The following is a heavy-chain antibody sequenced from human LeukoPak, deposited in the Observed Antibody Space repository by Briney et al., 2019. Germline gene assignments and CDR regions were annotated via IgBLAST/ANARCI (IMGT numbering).Heavy chain of an antibody. Sequence: SETLSLTCTVSGGSISSYYWSWIRQPAGKGLDWVGRIYIGGSTNYNPSLKSRVTMSVDTSKNQFSLKLSSVTAADTAVYYCARGYSNSGSYVGWFDPWGQGTLVTVSS. J-gene: IGHJ5*02. CDR2: IYIGGST. V-gene: IGHV4-4*07. CDR3: ARGYSNSGSYVGWFDP. CDR1: GGSISSYY. D-gene: IGHD1-26*01.